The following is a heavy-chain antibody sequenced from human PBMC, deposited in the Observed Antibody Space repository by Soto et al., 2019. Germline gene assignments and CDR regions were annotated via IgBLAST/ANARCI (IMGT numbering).Heavy chain of an antibody. CDR1: GFTFSSYG. Sequence: QVQLVESGGGVVQPGRSLRLSCAASGFTFSSYGMHWVRQAPGKGLEWVAVIWYDGSNKYYADSVKGRFTISRDNSKNTLYLQMNSLRAEDMAVYYCARDPRDYDGNHFDYWGQGTLVTVSS. V-gene: IGHV3-33*01. CDR3: ARDPRDYDGNHFDY. D-gene: IGHD4-17*01. CDR2: IWYDGSNK. J-gene: IGHJ4*02.